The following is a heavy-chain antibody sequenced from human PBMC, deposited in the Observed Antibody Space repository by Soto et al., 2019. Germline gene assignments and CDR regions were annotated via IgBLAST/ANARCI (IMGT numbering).Heavy chain of an antibody. CDR1: GFTFSTYW. CDR2: MKQDGSEK. Sequence: GSLGRACTASGFTFSTYWMNWVRQAPGKGLEWVASMKQDGSEKQYVASVKGRFTISRDNAKNSLYLEMNSLRAEDTAVYYCARDPGIAAAGTVGYFDYWGQGTLVTVYS. V-gene: IGHV3-7*01. J-gene: IGHJ4*02. D-gene: IGHD6-13*01. CDR3: ARDPGIAAAGTVGYFDY.